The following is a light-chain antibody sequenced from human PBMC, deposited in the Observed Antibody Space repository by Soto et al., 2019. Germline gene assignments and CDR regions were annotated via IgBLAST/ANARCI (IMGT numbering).Light chain of an antibody. CDR3: QQRHSFPIT. CDR2: TAS. Sequence: DIQLTQSPSFLSASVGDGITISCRPSQGIRSYLAWYQQKPGKAPKLLIHTASTLQSGVPSRFSGSAAGAEFTLTISSQQPEDFATYYCQQRHSFPITVGRGTRLEIK. J-gene: IGKJ5*01. CDR1: QGIRSY. V-gene: IGKV1-9*01.